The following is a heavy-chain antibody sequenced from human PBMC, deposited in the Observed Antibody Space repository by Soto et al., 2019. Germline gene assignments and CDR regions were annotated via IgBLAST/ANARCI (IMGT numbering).Heavy chain of an antibody. CDR1: GDSISTDY. CDR2: IYYGGST. D-gene: IGHD7-27*01. CDR3: AKNWNWGSLVH. J-gene: IGHJ4*02. Sequence: PSETLSLTCTVSGDSISTDYWSWIRQSPGKGLEWIRCIYYGGSTNYNPSIKSRVTISEDTPKNQFSLKLSFVTAADTAVYYCAKNWNWGSLVHWGQGTLVTVS. V-gene: IGHV4-59*08.